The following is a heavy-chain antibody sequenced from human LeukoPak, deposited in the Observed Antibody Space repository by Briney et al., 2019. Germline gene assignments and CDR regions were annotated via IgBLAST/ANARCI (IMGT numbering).Heavy chain of an antibody. V-gene: IGHV3-48*04. CDR2: ISSSSSTI. CDR1: GFTFSSYS. J-gene: IGHJ3*02. CDR3: ARNVLLWFGELEKDPGDAFDI. D-gene: IGHD3-10*01. Sequence: GGSLRLSCAASGFTFSSYSMNWVRQAPGKGLEWVSYISSSSSTIYYADSVKGRFTISRDNAKNSLYLQMNSLRAEDTAVYYCARNVLLWFGELEKDPGDAFDIWGQGTMVTVSS.